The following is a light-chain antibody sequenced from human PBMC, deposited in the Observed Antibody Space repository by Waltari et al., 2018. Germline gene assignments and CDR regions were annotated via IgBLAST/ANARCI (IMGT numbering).Light chain of an antibody. CDR3: QQAHSFPFT. CDR2: AAS. CDR1: QDISGW. Sequence: DIRMTQSPSSVSASVGDRVTITCRASQDISGWLDWYQQKPGKAPKLLIYAASSLQGGVPARFSGTGSGTDFTLTINGLQPEDFGTYYCQQAHSFPFTFGPVTKVDV. J-gene: IGKJ3*01. V-gene: IGKV1D-12*01.